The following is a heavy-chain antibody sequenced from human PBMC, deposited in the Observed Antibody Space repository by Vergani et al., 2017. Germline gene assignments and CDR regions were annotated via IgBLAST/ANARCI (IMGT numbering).Heavy chain of an antibody. Sequence: QVQLQESGPGLVKPSETLSLTCAVSGYSISSGYYWGWIRQPPGKGLEWIGSIYHSGSTYYNPSLKSRVTISVDTSKNQFSLKLSSVTAADTAVYYCARHRIVVVPAAIGWFDPWGQGTLVTVSS. CDR2: IYHSGST. D-gene: IGHD2-2*01. CDR3: ARHRIVVVPAAIGWFDP. J-gene: IGHJ5*02. V-gene: IGHV4-38-2*01. CDR1: GYSISSGYY.